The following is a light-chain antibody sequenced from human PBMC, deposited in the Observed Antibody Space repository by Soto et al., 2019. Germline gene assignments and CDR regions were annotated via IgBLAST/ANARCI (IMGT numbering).Light chain of an antibody. J-gene: IGLJ2*01. V-gene: IGLV2-8*01. Sequence: QSVLTQPPSASGSPGQSVTISCTGTSSDVGGSNYVSWYQQHPGKAPKLMIYDVSKRPSGVPDRFSGSKSGNTASLTVSGLQAEDEADYYCSSYASSNNLVFGGGTKLTVL. CDR1: SSDVGGSNY. CDR3: SSYASSNNLV. CDR2: DVS.